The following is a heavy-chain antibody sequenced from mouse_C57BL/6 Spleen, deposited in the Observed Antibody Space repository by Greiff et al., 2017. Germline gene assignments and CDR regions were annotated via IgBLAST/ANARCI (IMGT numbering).Heavy chain of an antibody. CDR3: ARGYGSSSYYFDY. Sequence: EVQLQESGPGLVKPSQSLSLTCSVTGYSITSGYYWNWIRQFPGNKLEWMGYISYDGSNNYNPSLKNRISITRDTSKNQFFLKLNSVTTEDTATYYCARGYGSSSYYFDYWGQGTTLTVSS. D-gene: IGHD1-1*01. CDR1: GYSITSGYY. J-gene: IGHJ2*01. V-gene: IGHV3-6*01. CDR2: ISYDGSN.